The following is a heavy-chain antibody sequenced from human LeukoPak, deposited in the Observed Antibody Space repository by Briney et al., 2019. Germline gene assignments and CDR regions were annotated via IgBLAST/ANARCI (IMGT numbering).Heavy chain of an antibody. Sequence: NASETLSLTCTVSGGSISSYYWSWIRQPAGKGLEWIGRIYTSGSTNYNPSLKSRVTMSVDTSKNQFSLKLSSVTAADTAVYYCAREEVATIHPPGAWFDPWGQGTLVTVSS. J-gene: IGHJ5*02. CDR3: AREEVATIHPPGAWFDP. D-gene: IGHD5-12*01. CDR1: GGSISSYY. V-gene: IGHV4-4*07. CDR2: IYTSGST.